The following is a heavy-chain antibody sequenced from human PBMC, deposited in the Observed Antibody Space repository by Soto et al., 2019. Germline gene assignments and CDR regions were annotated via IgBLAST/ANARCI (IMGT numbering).Heavy chain of an antibody. CDR3: ARDSSGYYYGAYFDY. CDR1: GFTFSSYA. Sequence: PGVSLRLSCAASGFTFSSYAMSWVRQAPGKGLEWVAVISYDGSNKYYADSVKGRFTISRDNSKNTLYLQMNSLRAEDTAVYYCARDSSGYYYGAYFDYWGQGTLVTVSS. J-gene: IGHJ4*02. CDR2: ISYDGSNK. V-gene: IGHV3-30-3*01. D-gene: IGHD3-22*01.